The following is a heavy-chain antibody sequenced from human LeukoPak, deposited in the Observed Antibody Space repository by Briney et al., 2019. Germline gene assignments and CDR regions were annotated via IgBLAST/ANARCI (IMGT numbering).Heavy chain of an antibody. CDR2: MNPNSGNT. Sequence: GASVKVSCKASGYTFTSYDINWARQATGQGLEWMGWMNPNSGNTGYARKFQGRVTMTRNTSISTACMELSSLRSEDTAVYYCARNPANDYGGNDQDYWGQGTLVTVSS. V-gene: IGHV1-8*01. J-gene: IGHJ4*02. CDR3: ARNPANDYGGNDQDY. D-gene: IGHD4-23*01. CDR1: GYTFTSYD.